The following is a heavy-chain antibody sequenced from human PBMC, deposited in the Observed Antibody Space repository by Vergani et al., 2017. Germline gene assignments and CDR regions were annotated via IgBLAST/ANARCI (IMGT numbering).Heavy chain of an antibody. CDR3: ARESHPLTGDCGGDCYLSH. D-gene: IGHD2-21*01. Sequence: QVQLVQSGAEVKKPGASVKVSCKASGYTFTSYGISWVRQAPGQGLEWMGWISAYNGNTNYAQKLQGRVTMTTDTSTSTAYMELRSLRAEDTAVYYCARESHPLTGDCGGDCYLSHGGQGTLVTVSS. CDR2: ISAYNGNT. CDR1: GYTFTSYG. V-gene: IGHV1-18*04. J-gene: IGHJ4*02.